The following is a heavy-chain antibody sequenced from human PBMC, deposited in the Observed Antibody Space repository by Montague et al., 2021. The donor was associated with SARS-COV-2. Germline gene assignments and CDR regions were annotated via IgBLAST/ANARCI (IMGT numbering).Heavy chain of an antibody. CDR3: AREQDWAPHFDL. V-gene: IGHV4-59*02. CDR1: GDSVDSDC. CDR2: IHYTGST. Sequence: ETLSLTCTVSGDSVDSDCWSWVRQPPGERLEWIGHIHYTGSTEYNPSLKSRASISADASKNSLSLSLASVTAADTAVYYCAREQDWAPHFDLWGQGILVTVSS. D-gene: IGHD3/OR15-3a*01. J-gene: IGHJ4*02.